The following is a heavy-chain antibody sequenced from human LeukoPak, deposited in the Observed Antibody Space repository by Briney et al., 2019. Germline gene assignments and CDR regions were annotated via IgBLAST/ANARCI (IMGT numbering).Heavy chain of an antibody. V-gene: IGHV1-2*02. D-gene: IGHD6-13*01. CDR1: GYTFTGYC. CDR3: ARDSIAAAGLYFNY. J-gene: IGHJ4*02. Sequence: ASVKVSCKASGYTFTGYCMHWVRQAPGQGLEWMGWIDPNSGSTRYAQKFQGRVTMTRDTSISAAYMELSRLTSDDTAVYYCARDSIAAAGLYFNYWGQGTLVTVSS. CDR2: IDPNSGST.